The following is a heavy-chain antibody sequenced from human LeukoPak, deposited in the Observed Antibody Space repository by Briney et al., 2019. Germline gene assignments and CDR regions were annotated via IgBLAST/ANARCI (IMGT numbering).Heavy chain of an antibody. CDR3: ARADSSSWHNFDY. V-gene: IGHV3-30-3*01. Sequence: GGSLRLSCAASGFIFSDYAMHWVRQAPGKGLEWVAVISYDANQNYYAGSVRGRFTISRDNSKSTLYLQMNALRPEDTAVYYCARADSSSWHNFDYWGQGTLVTVSP. D-gene: IGHD3-22*01. CDR1: GFIFSDYA. J-gene: IGHJ4*02. CDR2: ISYDANQN.